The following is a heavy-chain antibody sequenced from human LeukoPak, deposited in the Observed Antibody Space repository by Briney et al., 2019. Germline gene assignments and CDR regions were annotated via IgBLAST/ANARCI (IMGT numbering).Heavy chain of an antibody. CDR2: ISYDGSNR. D-gene: IGHD6-13*01. CDR1: GFTFSSYG. CDR3: ARDGIAAAGMFDY. Sequence: GGSLRLSCAASGFTFSSYGMHWVRQAPGKGLEWVAVISYDGSNRYYADSVKGRFTISRDTSKNTLYLQMNSLRAEDTAVYYCARDGIAAAGMFDYWGQGTLVTVSS. J-gene: IGHJ4*02. V-gene: IGHV3-30*03.